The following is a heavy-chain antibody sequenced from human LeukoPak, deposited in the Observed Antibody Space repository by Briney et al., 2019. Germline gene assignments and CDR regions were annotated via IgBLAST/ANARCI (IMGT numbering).Heavy chain of an antibody. V-gene: IGHV3-23*01. CDR2: ISGSGGST. J-gene: IGHJ4*02. CDR3: AKFVYRVVVIPYYFDY. Sequence: PGGSLRLSCAASGFTFSSYAMSWVRQAPGKGLEWVSAISGSGGSTYYADSVKGRFTISRDNSKNTLYLQMNSLRAEDTAVYYCAKFVYRVVVIPYYFDYWGQGTLVTVSS. D-gene: IGHD3-22*01. CDR1: GFTFSSYA.